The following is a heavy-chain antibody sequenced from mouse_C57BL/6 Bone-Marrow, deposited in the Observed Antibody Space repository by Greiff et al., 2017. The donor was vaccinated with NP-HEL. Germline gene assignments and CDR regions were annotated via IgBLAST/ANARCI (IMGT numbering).Heavy chain of an antibody. CDR1: GYTFTDYY. J-gene: IGHJ2*01. Sequence: VKVVESGAELVRPGASVKLSCKASGYTFTDYYINWVKQRPGQGLEWIARIYPGSGNTYYNEKFKGKATLTAEKSSSTAYMQLSSLTSEDSAVYFCARSYYYYYFDYWGQGTTLTVSS. CDR3: ARSYYYYYFDY. CDR2: IYPGSGNT. V-gene: IGHV1-76*01. D-gene: IGHD1-1*01.